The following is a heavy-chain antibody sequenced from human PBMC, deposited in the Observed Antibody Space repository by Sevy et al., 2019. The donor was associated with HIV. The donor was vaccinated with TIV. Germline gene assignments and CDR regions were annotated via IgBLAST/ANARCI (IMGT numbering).Heavy chain of an antibody. J-gene: IGHJ1*01. CDR3: AREPTLNYGDYATEYCQH. V-gene: IGHV3-11*01. Sequence: GGSLRLSCAASGFTFSDYYMSWIRQAPGKGLEWVSYISSSGSAIYYADSVKGRFTISRDNAKNSLYLQMNSLRAEDTAVYYCAREPTLNYGDYATEYCQHWGQGTLVTVSS. CDR2: ISSSGSAI. CDR1: GFTFSDYY. D-gene: IGHD4-17*01.